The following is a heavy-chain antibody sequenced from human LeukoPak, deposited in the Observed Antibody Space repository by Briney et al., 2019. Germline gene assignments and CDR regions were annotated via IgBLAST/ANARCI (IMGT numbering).Heavy chain of an antibody. V-gene: IGHV1-69*13. CDR3: ASHPPYGDYGGAFDY. CDR1: GGTFSSYA. Sequence: ASVKVSCKASGGTFSSYAISWVRQAPGQGLEWMGGIIPIFGTANYAQKFQGRVTITADESTSTAYMELSRLRSEDTAVYYCASHPPYGDYGGAFDYWGQGTLVTVSS. J-gene: IGHJ4*02. D-gene: IGHD4-17*01. CDR2: IIPIFGTA.